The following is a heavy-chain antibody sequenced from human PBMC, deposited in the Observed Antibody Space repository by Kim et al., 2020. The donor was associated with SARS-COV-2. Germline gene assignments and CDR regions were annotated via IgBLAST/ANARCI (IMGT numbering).Heavy chain of an antibody. CDR2: T. J-gene: IGHJ6*02. CDR3: ARDRRAYGMDV. D-gene: IGHD6-6*01. Sequence: TNHTPPLKSRVPVSIDTSKNQCSLNLSSVTAADTAVYYCARDRRAYGMDVWGQGTTVTVSS. V-gene: IGHV4-4*07.